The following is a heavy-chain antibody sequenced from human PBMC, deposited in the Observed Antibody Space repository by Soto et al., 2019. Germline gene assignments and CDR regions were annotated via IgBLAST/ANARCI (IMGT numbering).Heavy chain of an antibody. V-gene: IGHV4-4*09. CDR3: VTLGAGIENHFDS. J-gene: IGHJ4*02. CDR1: NGSISGFY. D-gene: IGHD3-10*01. Sequence: PSETLSLTCSVSNGSISGFYWTWIRQPPGKILEWIGYIHSSGRTDYNPSLTSRATMSVDTSKNQFSLNLKSITAGDTAVHYCVTLGAGIENHFDSWGRGTLVTVSS. CDR2: IHSSGRT.